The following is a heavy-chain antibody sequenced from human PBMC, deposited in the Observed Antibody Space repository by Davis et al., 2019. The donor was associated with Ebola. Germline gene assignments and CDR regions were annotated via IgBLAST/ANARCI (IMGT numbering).Heavy chain of an antibody. CDR1: GGSFSGYY. V-gene: IGHV4-34*01. D-gene: IGHD5-12*01. CDR2: INHSGST. Sequence: MPSETLSLTCAVYGGSFSGYYWSWIRQPPGKGLEWIGEINHSGSTNYNPSLKSRVTISVDTSKNQFSLKLSSVTAADTAVYYCARGRGKWLRFYGMDVWGQETTVTVSS. J-gene: IGHJ6*02. CDR3: ARGRGKWLRFYGMDV.